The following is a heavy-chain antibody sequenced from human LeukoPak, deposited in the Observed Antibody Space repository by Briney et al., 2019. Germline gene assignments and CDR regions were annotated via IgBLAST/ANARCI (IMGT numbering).Heavy chain of an antibody. D-gene: IGHD5-12*01. Sequence: SETLSLTCTVSGGSISSYYWSWIRQPPGKGLEWIGYIYYSGSTNYNPSLKSRVTISVDTSKNQFSLKLSSVTAAGTAVYYCAIGYSGYDYADYWGQGTLVTVSS. V-gene: IGHV4-59*01. J-gene: IGHJ4*02. CDR2: IYYSGST. CDR1: GGSISSYY. CDR3: AIGYSGYDYADY.